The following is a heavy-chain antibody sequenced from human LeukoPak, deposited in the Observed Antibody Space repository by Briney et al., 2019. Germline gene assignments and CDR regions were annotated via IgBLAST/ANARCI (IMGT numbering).Heavy chain of an antibody. D-gene: IGHD5-24*01. J-gene: IGHJ4*02. CDR1: GFTFSSYS. CDR2: ISSSSSYI. CDR3: ATGRDAYKSGC. V-gene: IGHV3-21*01. Sequence: GGSLRLSCAASGFTFSSYSMNWVRQAPGKGLEWVSSISSSSSYIYYADSVKGRFTISRDNAKNSLYLQMNSLRAEDTAVYYCATGRDAYKSGCWGQGTLVTVSS.